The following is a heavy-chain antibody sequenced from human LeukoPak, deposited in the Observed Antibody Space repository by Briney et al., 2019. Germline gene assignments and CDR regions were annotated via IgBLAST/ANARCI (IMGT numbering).Heavy chain of an antibody. J-gene: IGHJ4*02. D-gene: IGHD5-18*01. CDR3: AAGRLYSLLDY. Sequence: ASVKVSCTVSGSSLTELSLYWARQAPGKGLEWMGGFDVIDAKTFYAQKFQGRVTMTEDSSTDTAYMELSSLRSDDTAFYYCAAGRLYSLLDYWGQGTLLTVSS. CDR1: GSSLTELS. CDR2: FDVIDAKT. V-gene: IGHV1-24*01.